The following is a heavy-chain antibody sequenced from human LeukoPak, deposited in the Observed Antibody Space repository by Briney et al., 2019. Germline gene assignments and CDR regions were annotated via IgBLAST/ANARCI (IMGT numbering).Heavy chain of an antibody. CDR3: ARSHCSSTICSFDY. V-gene: IGHV4-38-2*01. D-gene: IGHD2-2*01. J-gene: IGHJ4*02. Sequence: PSETLSLTCAVSGYSISSGYYWGWIRQSPGKGLEWTGSIYHSGSTYYNPSLKSRVTISVDTSKNQFSLKLSSVTAADTAVYYCARSHCSSTICSFDYWGQGTLVTVYS. CDR1: GYSISSGYY. CDR2: IYHSGST.